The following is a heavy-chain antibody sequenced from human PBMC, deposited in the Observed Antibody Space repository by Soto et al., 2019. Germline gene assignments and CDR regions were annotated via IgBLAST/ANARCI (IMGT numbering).Heavy chain of an antibody. CDR2: ISSDGGNK. CDR1: GFTFSPYA. V-gene: IGHV3-30-3*01. CDR3: ARAVSSSWGFDY. Sequence: QVQMVESGGGVVQPGRSLRLSCVASGFTFSPYAMHWVRQAPGKGLEWVAVISSDGGNKYYADSVKGRFTISRDNSKNTLYLQMDSLRPEVTAVYYCARAVSSSWGFDYWCQGTLVTVSS. D-gene: IGHD6-13*01. J-gene: IGHJ4*02.